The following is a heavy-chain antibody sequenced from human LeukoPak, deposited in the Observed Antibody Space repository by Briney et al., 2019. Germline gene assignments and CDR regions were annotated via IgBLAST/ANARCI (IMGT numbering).Heavy chain of an antibody. CDR1: GYTLSELS. D-gene: IGHD3-22*01. CDR3: LTLPTYYNGGTGYYSYDY. Sequence: ASVKVSCKVSGYTLSELSIHWVRQAPGKGLEWMGGFEPADGETIYAQKYQGRVTMTEDTSTNTAYMELSSLRSEDTAVYYCLTLPTYYNGGTGYYSYDYWGQGTLVTVSS. V-gene: IGHV1-24*01. CDR2: FEPADGET. J-gene: IGHJ4*02.